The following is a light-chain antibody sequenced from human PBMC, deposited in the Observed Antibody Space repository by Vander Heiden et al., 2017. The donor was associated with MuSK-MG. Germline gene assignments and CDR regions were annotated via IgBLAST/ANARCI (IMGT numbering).Light chain of an antibody. V-gene: IGKV3-20*01. CDR3: QQYHSSVT. J-gene: IGKJ4*01. CDR1: QSVSSSH. Sequence: EIVLTQSPGTLSLSPGERATLSCRASQSVSSSHLAWYQQKPGQAPRLLIYGVSSRVTGIPDRFSGSGSGTDFTLTSTRLEPEDFAVYYWQQYHSSVTFGGGTKVEIK. CDR2: GVS.